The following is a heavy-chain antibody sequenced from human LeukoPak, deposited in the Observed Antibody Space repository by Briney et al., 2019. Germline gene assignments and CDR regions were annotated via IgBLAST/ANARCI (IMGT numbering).Heavy chain of an antibody. J-gene: IGHJ3*02. D-gene: IGHD5-24*01. CDR1: GFKFADAP. Sequence: GGSPRLSCTASGFKFADAPMHWVRQSPGKGLEWIALITWDSTNTYYADSVKGRFTISRDDSRNTPYLQMNSLRSDDTALYYCAKDVSFRRGHNFDASDIWGLGTLVTVSS. CDR2: ITWDSTNT. V-gene: IGHV3-43*01. CDR3: AKDVSFRRGHNFDASDI.